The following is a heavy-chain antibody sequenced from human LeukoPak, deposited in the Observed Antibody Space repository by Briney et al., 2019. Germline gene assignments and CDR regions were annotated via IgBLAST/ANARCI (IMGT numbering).Heavy chain of an antibody. V-gene: IGHV4-39*01. CDR2: IYYSGST. J-gene: IGHJ4*02. D-gene: IGHD6-13*01. CDR1: SGSFRTYY. Sequence: SETLSLTCTVSSGSFRTYYWGWIRQPPGKGLEWIGSIYYSGSTYYNPSLKSRVTISVDTSKNQFSLKLSSVTAADTAVYYCARLFSSSWYGTYFDYWGQGTLVTVSS. CDR3: ARLFSSSWYGTYFDY.